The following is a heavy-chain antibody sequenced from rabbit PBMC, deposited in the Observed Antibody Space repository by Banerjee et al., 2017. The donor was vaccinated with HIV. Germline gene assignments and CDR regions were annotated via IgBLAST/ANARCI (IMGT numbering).Heavy chain of an antibody. CDR3: ARELAAVTGWNFGL. CDR2: IYAGSSGST. CDR1: GLDFSSSYW. J-gene: IGHJ4*01. V-gene: IGHV1S40*01. Sequence: QSLEESGGDLVKPGASLTLTCTASGLDFSSSYWICWVRQAPGKGLEWIACIYAGSSGSTQYANWAKGRFTISRTSSTTVTLQMTSLTGADTATYFCARELAAVTGWNFGLWGPGTLVTVS. D-gene: IGHD7-1*01.